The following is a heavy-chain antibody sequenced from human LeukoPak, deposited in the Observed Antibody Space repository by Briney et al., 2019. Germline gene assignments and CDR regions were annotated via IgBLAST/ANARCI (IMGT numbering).Heavy chain of an antibody. CDR3: ARFLPSEYYFDY. J-gene: IGHJ4*02. CDR2: INPSGGST. CDR1: GYTFTSYY. V-gene: IGHV1-46*01. D-gene: IGHD2/OR15-2a*01. Sequence: ASVKVSCKASGYTFTSYYMHWVRQAPGQELEWMGIINPSGGSTSYAQKFQGRVTMTRDMSTSTVYMELSSLRSEDTAVYYCARFLPSEYYFDYWGQGTLVTVSS.